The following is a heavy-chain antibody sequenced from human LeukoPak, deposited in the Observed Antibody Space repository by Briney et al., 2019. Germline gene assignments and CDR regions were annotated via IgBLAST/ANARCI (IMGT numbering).Heavy chain of an antibody. D-gene: IGHD6-19*01. Sequence: GGSLRLSCAASGFTFSSYTMSWVRQAPGKGLEWVSAISGSGGSTYYADSVKGRFTISRDNSKNTLYLQMNSLRAEDTAVYYCARDEAYSSGWVDYWGQGTLVTVSS. J-gene: IGHJ4*02. CDR2: ISGSGGST. CDR1: GFTFSSYT. V-gene: IGHV3-23*01. CDR3: ARDEAYSSGWVDY.